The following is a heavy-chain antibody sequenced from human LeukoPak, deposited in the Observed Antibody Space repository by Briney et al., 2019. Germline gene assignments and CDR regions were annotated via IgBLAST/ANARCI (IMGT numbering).Heavy chain of an antibody. J-gene: IGHJ4*02. CDR3: ARDSSMLRGPLVIYYFDF. D-gene: IGHD3-10*01. V-gene: IGHV3-48*01. Sequence: GGSLRLSCAASGFTFSSYSMNWVRQAPGKGLEWVSYITSSSSSSTIYYADSVKGRFTISRDNAKNSLYLQMNSLRAEDTAVYYCARDSSMLRGPLVIYYFDFWGQGTLVTVSS. CDR1: GFTFSSYS. CDR2: ITSSSSSSTI.